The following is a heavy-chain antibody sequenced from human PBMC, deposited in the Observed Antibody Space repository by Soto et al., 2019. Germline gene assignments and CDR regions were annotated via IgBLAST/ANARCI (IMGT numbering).Heavy chain of an antibody. CDR1: GFTFSSYA. CDR2: ISYDGSNK. D-gene: IGHD6-6*01. J-gene: IGHJ6*02. Sequence: GGSLRLSCAASGFTFSSYAMHWVRQAPGKGLEWVAVISYDGSNKYYADSVKGRFTISRDNSKNTLYLQMNSLRAEDTAVYYCARESSLVGYYYGIDVWGQGTTVTVSS. CDR3: ARESSLVGYYYGIDV. V-gene: IGHV3-30-3*01.